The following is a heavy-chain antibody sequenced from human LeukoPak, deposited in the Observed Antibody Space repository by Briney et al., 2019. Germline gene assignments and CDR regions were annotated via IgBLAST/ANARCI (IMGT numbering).Heavy chain of an antibody. CDR3: ARVSDYVWVGYRN. Sequence: PGGSLTLSCEDSGFTFRSYEMNWVRQAPGKGLEWIAYLSSSGSGFSYADSVKGRFTIARDNPKNSVYLQMNSLRAEDTAVSYCARVSDYVWVGYRNWGQGTLVTVSS. CDR2: LSSSGSGF. V-gene: IGHV3-48*03. D-gene: IGHD3-16*01. CDR1: GFTFRSYE. J-gene: IGHJ4*02.